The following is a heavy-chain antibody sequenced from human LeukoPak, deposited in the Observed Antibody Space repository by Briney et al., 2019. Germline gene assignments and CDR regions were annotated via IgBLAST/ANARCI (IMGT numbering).Heavy chain of an antibody. CDR3: ARDGQGRYQLPKY. CDR1: GGSFSGYY. CDR2: INHSGST. Sequence: PLETLSLTCAVYGGSFSGYYWSWIRQPPGKGLEWIGEINHSGSTNYNPSLKSRVTISVDTSKNQFSLKLSSVTAADTAVYYCARDGQGRYQLPKYWGQGTLVTVSS. J-gene: IGHJ4*02. V-gene: IGHV4-34*01. D-gene: IGHD2-2*01.